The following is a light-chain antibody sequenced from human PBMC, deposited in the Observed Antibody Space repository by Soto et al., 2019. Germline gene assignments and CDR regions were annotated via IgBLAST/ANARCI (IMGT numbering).Light chain of an antibody. V-gene: IGKV3-15*01. CDR1: QSVNSN. J-gene: IGKJ4*01. CDR2: GAS. Sequence: EIVMTQSPATLSVSPGERATLSCRASQSVNSNLAWYQQKPGQAPRLLIYGASTRATDIPASFSGSGSGTEFTLTISSLQSEDFAVYYCQQYNNWPLTFGVGTKVEIK. CDR3: QQYNNWPLT.